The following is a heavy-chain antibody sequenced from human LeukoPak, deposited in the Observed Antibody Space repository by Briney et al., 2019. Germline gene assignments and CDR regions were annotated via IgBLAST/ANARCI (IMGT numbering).Heavy chain of an antibody. CDR1: GYTFTGYY. Sequence: ASVKVSCKASGYTFTGYYMHWVRQAPGQGLEWMGIINPSGGSTSYAQKFQGRVTMTRDTSTSTVYMELSSLRSEDTAVYYCARDGVGSYSGSYIDYWGQGTLVTVSS. J-gene: IGHJ4*02. D-gene: IGHD1-26*01. V-gene: IGHV1-46*01. CDR3: ARDGVGSYSGSYIDY. CDR2: INPSGGST.